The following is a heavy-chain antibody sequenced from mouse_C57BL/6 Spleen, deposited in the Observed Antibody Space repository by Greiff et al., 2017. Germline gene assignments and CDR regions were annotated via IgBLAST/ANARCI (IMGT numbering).Heavy chain of an antibody. J-gene: IGHJ1*03. V-gene: IGHV1-72*01. CDR2: IDPNSGGT. CDR1: GYTFTSYW. Sequence: LQPGAELVKPGASVKLSCKASGYTFTSYWMHWVKQRPGRGLEWIGRIDPNSGGTKYNEKFKSKATLTVDKPSSTAYMQLSSLTSEDSAVYYCAREAAYYSNPWYFDVWGTGTTVTVSS. CDR3: AREAAYYSNPWYFDV. D-gene: IGHD2-5*01.